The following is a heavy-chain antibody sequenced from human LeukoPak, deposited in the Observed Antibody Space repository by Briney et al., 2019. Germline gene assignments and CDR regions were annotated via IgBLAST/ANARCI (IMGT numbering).Heavy chain of an antibody. CDR2: IYYSGTT. D-gene: IGHD2-21*02. V-gene: IGHV4-59*12. CDR1: GGSISSYY. CDR3: AREGYSTANNWFDA. Sequence: PSETLSLTCSVSGGSISSYYWSWIRQPPGKGLEWIGYIYYSGTTNYSPSLKSRVTVSVDKSKNQFSLNLTSVTAADTAVYYCAREGYSTANNWFDAWGQGTLVIVSS. J-gene: IGHJ5*02.